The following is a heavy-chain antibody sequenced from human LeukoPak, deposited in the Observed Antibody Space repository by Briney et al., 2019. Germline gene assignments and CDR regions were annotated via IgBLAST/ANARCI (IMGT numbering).Heavy chain of an antibody. CDR1: GGSISSSNW. Sequence: SETLSLTCAVSGGSISSSNWWSWVRQPPGKGLEWIGEIYHSGSTSYNPSLKSRVTISVDKSKNQFSLKLSSVTAADTAVYYCARPRPYYYDSSGYYHTDAFDIWGQGTMVTVSS. V-gene: IGHV4-4*02. CDR2: IYHSGST. D-gene: IGHD3-22*01. CDR3: ARPRPYYYDSSGYYHTDAFDI. J-gene: IGHJ3*02.